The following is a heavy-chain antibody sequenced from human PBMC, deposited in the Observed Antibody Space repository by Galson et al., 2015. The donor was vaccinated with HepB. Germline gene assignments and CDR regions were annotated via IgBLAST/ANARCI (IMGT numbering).Heavy chain of an antibody. D-gene: IGHD1-1*01. J-gene: IGHJ6*03. CDR2: ISSSSSTI. Sequence: SLRLSCAASGFTFSSYSMNWVRQAPGKGLEWVSYISSSSSTIYYADSVKGRFTISRDNAKNSLYLQMNSLRDEDTAVYYCASHGTFRRAGIDYYYYMDVWGKGTTVTVSS. CDR3: ASHGTFRRAGIDYYYYMDV. CDR1: GFTFSSYS. V-gene: IGHV3-48*02.